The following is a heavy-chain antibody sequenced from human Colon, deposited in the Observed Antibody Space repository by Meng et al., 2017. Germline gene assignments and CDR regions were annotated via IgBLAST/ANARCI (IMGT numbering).Heavy chain of an antibody. Sequence: GESLKISCAVSGFTFSSYWMHWVRQAPGKGLGWVSRINSDGSSTSYADSVKGRFTISKDKAKLYMQMNSLRAEDTAVYYCAGENGGDADFDYWGQGTLVTVSS. CDR2: INSDGSST. J-gene: IGHJ4*02. D-gene: IGHD2-21*02. V-gene: IGHV3-74*01. CDR3: AGENGGDADFDY. CDR1: GFTFSSYW.